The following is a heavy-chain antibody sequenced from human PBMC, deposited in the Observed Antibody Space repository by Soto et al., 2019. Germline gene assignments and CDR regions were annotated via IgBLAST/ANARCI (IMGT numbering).Heavy chain of an antibody. Sequence: QVQLVQSGAEVKKPGASVKVSCKASGYTFTSYGISWVRQAPGQGLEWMGWISVHNGNRKYAQKVHGRGTMTTDTSTRTAYMALRSLRSDDTAVYSCARAPEIFDYWGQGTLVTVSS. CDR1: GYTFTSYG. CDR3: ARAPEIFDY. J-gene: IGHJ4*02. V-gene: IGHV1-18*01. CDR2: ISVHNGNR.